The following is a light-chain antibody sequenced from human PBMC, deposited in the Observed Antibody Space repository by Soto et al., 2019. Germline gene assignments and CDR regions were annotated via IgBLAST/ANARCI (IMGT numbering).Light chain of an antibody. J-gene: IGLJ3*02. CDR3: CSYAHNNIV. CDR2: EVS. CDR1: STDVGNYIL. Sequence: QSALTQPASVSGYPGQSITISCTGTSTDVGNYILVSWYQHHPGKAPKLMIYEVSKRPSGVSTRFSGSKSGDAASLTISGLQAEDEADYYCCSYAHNNIVFGGGTKLTVL. V-gene: IGLV2-23*02.